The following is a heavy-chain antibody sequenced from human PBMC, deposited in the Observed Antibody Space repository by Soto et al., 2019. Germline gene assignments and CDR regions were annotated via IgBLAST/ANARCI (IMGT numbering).Heavy chain of an antibody. D-gene: IGHD1-7*01. CDR1: GFTFDDYA. J-gene: IGHJ4*02. V-gene: IGHV3-9*01. CDR3: AKDLKTSSVSIPWGTSSIGYYDY. Sequence: GGSLRLSCAASGFTFDDYAMHWVRQAPGKGLEWVSGISWNSGSIDYADSVKGRFTISRDNAKNSLYLQMNSLRAEDTAVYYCAKDLKTSSVSIPWGTSSIGYYDYWGKAPLVPVSS. CDR2: ISWNSGSI.